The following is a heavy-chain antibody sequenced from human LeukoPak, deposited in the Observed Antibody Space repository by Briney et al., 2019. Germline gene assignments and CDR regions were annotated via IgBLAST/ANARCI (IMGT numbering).Heavy chain of an antibody. V-gene: IGHV1-2*02. CDR2: INPQTGDA. CDR1: GYTFTVYN. CDR3: AKDFAGQGFDV. Sequence: GASVKVSCKASGYTFTVYNMQWVRQAPGRGLEWMGYINPQTGDAHYGEKFKGRVTMTRDTSIDTAYMELSRLTSDDTAVYYCAKDFAGQGFDVWGPGSLVTVSS. J-gene: IGHJ2*01.